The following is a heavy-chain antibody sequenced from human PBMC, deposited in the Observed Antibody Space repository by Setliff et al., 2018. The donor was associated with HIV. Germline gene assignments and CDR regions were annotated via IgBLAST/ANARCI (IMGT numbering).Heavy chain of an antibody. CDR3: ARDTAYFFDI. D-gene: IGHD1-26*01. CDR1: GFTFRSYE. V-gene: IGHV3-48*03. Sequence: PGGSLRLSCAASGFTFRSYEMNWVRQAPGKGLEWVAYTSASGSTIYYTDSVKGRFTISRDNAKNSLYLQMNSLRAEDTAIYYCARDTAYFFDIWGQGTMVTVSS. J-gene: IGHJ3*02. CDR2: TSASGSTI.